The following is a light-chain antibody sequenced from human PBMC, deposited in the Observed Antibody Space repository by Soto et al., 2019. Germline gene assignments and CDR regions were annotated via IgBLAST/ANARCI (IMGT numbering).Light chain of an antibody. CDR2: AAS. Sequence: DIQMTQSPSSVSASVGDRVTITCQASQGISSWLAWYQQKPGKAPKLLIYAASSLQSGVPSRFSRGGSGRDFPLTIGSLQPEDFGPYFCQRANSFPLTFGGGTPVQMK. CDR1: QGISSW. CDR3: QRANSFPLT. J-gene: IGKJ4*02. V-gene: IGKV1-12*01.